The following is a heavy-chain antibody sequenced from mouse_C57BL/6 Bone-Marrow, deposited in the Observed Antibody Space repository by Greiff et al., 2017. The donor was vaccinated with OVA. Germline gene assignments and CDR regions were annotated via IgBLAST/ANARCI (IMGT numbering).Heavy chain of an antibody. CDR2: ISSGSSTI. CDR1: GFTFSDYG. V-gene: IGHV5-17*01. D-gene: IGHD1-1*01. CDR3: ARSQFITTVGGFAY. Sequence: EVKLVESGGGLVKPGGSLKLSCAASGFTFSDYGMHWVRQAPEKGLEWVAYISSGSSTIYYADTVKGRFTISRDNAKNTLFLQMTSLRSEDTAMYYCARSQFITTVGGFAYWGQGTLVTVSA. J-gene: IGHJ3*01.